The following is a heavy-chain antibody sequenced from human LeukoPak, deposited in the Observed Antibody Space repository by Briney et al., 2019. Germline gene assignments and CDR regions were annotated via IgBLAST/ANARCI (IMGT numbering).Heavy chain of an antibody. CDR2: IWYDGSNK. D-gene: IGHD4-17*01. Sequence: PGGSLRLSCAASGFTFSSYGMHWARQAPGKGLEWVAVIWYDGSNKYYADSVKGRFTISRDNSKNTLYLQMNSLRAEDTAVYYCAREGAVTDYYYYYYMDVWGKGTTVTVSS. CDR1: GFTFSSYG. J-gene: IGHJ6*03. CDR3: AREGAVTDYYYYYYMDV. V-gene: IGHV3-33*01.